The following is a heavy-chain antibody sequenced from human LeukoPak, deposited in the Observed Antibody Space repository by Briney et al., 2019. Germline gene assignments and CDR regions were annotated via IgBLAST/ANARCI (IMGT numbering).Heavy chain of an antibody. Sequence: PGGSLRLSCAASGFTFSNDGMHWVRQAPGRGLEWVALISYDGSDKHYADSVKGRLTVSRDNSKNTLYLQMNSLSRDDTAVYYCVGVGGYDSSGFLDYWGQGTLVTVSS. J-gene: IGHJ4*02. CDR3: VGVGGYDSSGFLDY. CDR2: ISYDGSDK. D-gene: IGHD3-22*01. CDR1: GFTFSNDG. V-gene: IGHV3-30*03.